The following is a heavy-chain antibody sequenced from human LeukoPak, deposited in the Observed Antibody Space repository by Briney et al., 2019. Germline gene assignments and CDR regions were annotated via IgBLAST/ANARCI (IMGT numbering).Heavy chain of an antibody. J-gene: IGHJ4*02. D-gene: IGHD6-19*01. CDR1: GFTFKTYS. V-gene: IGHV3-48*04. CDR2: ISSNSTTI. CDR3: VNSQWLLLDYFDS. Sequence: PGGSLRLSCAASGFTFKTYSMHWVRQAPGKGLEWISYISSNSTTIFYADSVNGRFTISRDNSKNSLYLQMNSLRPDDTAVYYCVNSQWLLLDYFDSWGQGTLVTVSS.